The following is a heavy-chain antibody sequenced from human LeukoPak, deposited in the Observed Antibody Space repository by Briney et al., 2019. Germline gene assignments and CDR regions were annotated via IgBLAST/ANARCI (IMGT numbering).Heavy chain of an antibody. D-gene: IGHD2-21*01. V-gene: IGHV1-69*13. CDR2: IIPIFGTA. J-gene: IGHJ3*02. CDR3: ARDPELAYCGGDCSRGAFDI. CDR1: GGTFSSYA. Sequence: ASVKVSCKASGGTFSSYAISWVRQAPGQGLEWMGGIIPIFGTANYAQKFQGRVTITADESTSTAYMELSSLRSEDTAVYYCARDPELAYCGGDCSRGAFDIWGQGTMVTVSS.